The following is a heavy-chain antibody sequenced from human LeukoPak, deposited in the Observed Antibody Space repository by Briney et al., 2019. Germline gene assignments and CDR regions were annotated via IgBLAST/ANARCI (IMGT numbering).Heavy chain of an antibody. V-gene: IGHV4-39*07. D-gene: IGHD6-19*01. CDR2: IYYSGST. Sequence: TSETLSLTCTVSGGSISSSSYYWGWIRQPPGKGLEWIGSIYYSGSTYYNPSLKSRVTISVDTSKNQFSLKLSSVTAADTAVYYCARSSGWYDPAYYFDYWGQGTLVTVSS. CDR1: GGSISSSSYY. J-gene: IGHJ4*02. CDR3: ARSSGWYDPAYYFDY.